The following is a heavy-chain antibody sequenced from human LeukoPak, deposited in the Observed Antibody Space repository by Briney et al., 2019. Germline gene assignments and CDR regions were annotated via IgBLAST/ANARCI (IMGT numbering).Heavy chain of an antibody. CDR3: ARWKSGEFCSSTTCYGPGFEY. V-gene: IGHV4-4*07. J-gene: IGHJ4*02. CDR1: GDSISGFY. CDR2: IYTSGST. Sequence: SETLSLTCTVSGDSISGFYWSWIRQAAGKGLEWIGHIYTSGSTNYNPSLKSRVTMSVDMSKNQFSLKLRSVTAADTAVYYCARWKSGEFCSSTTCYGPGFEYWGQGTLVTVSS. D-gene: IGHD2-2*01.